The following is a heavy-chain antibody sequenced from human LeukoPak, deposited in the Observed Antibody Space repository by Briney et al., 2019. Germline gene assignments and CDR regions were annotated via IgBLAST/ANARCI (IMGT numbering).Heavy chain of an antibody. J-gene: IGHJ3*02. CDR1: GYSFTSYW. D-gene: IGHD3-10*01. CDR3: ARPPRLAGSYSYGFDI. V-gene: IGHV5-51*01. Sequence: GESLKISCKGSGYSFTSYWIGWVRQMPGKGLEWMGIIYPGDSDTRYSPSFQGQVTISADKPISTAYLQWSSLKASDTAIYYCARPPRLAGSYSYGFDIWGLGTLVTVSS. CDR2: IYPGDSDT.